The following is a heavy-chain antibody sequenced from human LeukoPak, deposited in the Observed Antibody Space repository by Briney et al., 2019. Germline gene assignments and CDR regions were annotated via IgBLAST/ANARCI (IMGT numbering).Heavy chain of an antibody. Sequence: ASVKISCKASGYTFTTYYMDWVRQAPGQGLEWMGGIIPIFGTANYAQKFQGRVTITTDESTSTAYMELSSLRSEDTAVYHCARGPSLSYSNYENWGQGTLVTVSS. CDR2: IIPIFGTA. D-gene: IGHD4-11*01. CDR3: ARGPSLSYSNYEN. J-gene: IGHJ4*02. V-gene: IGHV1-69*05. CDR1: GYTFTTYY.